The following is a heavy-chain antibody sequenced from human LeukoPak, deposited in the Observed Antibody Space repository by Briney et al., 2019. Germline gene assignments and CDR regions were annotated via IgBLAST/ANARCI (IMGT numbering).Heavy chain of an antibody. D-gene: IGHD6-13*01. CDR3: ARDFSDSSSWYFSLHYYYYMDV. J-gene: IGHJ6*03. CDR1: AFSFSTYA. V-gene: IGHV3-30*02. Sequence: GGSLRLSCAASAFSFSTYAMHWVRQAPGKGLEWVAYMQYDGTNIHYADSVRGRFAISRDNSKNTLYLQMNSLRAEDTAVYYCARDFSDSSSWYFSLHYYYYMDVWGKGTTVTVSS. CDR2: MQYDGTNI.